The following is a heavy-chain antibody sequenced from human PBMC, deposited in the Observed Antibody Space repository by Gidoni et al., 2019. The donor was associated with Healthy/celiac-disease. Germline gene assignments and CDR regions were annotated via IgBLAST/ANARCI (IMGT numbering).Heavy chain of an antibody. V-gene: IGHV3-73*02. D-gene: IGHD1-26*01. CDR3: TRQSGSYPTGDY. CDR2: IRRKANSYAT. CDR1: GFTFSGSA. Sequence: EVQLVESGGGLVQPGGSLNLSCAASGFTFSGSAMHWVRQASGKGLEWVGRIRRKANSYATAYAASVKGRLTISRDDSKNTAYLQMNSLKTEDTAVYYCTRQSGSYPTGDYWGQGTLVTVSS. J-gene: IGHJ4*02.